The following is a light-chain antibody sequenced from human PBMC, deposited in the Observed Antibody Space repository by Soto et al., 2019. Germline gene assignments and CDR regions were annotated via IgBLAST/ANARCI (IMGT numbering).Light chain of an antibody. CDR1: QTISSSY. V-gene: IGKV3-20*01. CDR3: QQYGSSPIA. Sequence: EIVLTQSPGTLSLSPGERATLSCRASQTISSSYLAWYQQKPGQAPRLLIYGASSRATGIPDRFSGSGSGTDFTLTSSRLEPEDFAVYYCQQYGSSPIAFGQGTRLDIK. J-gene: IGKJ5*01. CDR2: GAS.